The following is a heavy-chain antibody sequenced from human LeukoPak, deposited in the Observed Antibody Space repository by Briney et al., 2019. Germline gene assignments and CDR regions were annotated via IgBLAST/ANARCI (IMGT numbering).Heavy chain of an antibody. J-gene: IGHJ4*02. Sequence: GASLRLSCAASGFTFSNYAMSWVRQAPGKGLEWVSAITGSGAVTYYADSVKGRFTISRENSKNTLYLQLNSLRAEDTAVYYCGPGGDYDVLTGYYVPDYWGQGSLVTVS. CDR1: GFTFSNYA. V-gene: IGHV3-23*01. CDR3: GPGGDYDVLTGYYVPDY. D-gene: IGHD3-9*01. CDR2: ITGSGAVT.